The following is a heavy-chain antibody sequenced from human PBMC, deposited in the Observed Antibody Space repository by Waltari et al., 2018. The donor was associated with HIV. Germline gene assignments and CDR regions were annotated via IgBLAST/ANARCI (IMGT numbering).Heavy chain of an antibody. CDR3: ARGGSTHTHFAY. CDR1: GYSFTSYD. D-gene: IGHD1-26*01. CDR2: MNPSSGNR. V-gene: IGHV1-8*01. J-gene: IGHJ4*02. Sequence: QVQLVQSGAEVKKPGASVKVTCKASGYSFTSYDINWVRQATGQGLEGMGWMNPSSGNRGSAQKLQGRVTMSRNTTVSTVYMELGTLTSDDTAIYFCARGGSTHTHFAYWGQGTLVTVSS.